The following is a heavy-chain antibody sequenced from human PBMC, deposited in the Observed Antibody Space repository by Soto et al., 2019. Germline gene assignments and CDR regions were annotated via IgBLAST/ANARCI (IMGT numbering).Heavy chain of an antibody. D-gene: IGHD6-13*01. CDR1: GFTFISYD. Sequence: PGGSLRLSCAASGFTFISYDMHWVLQATGKGLEWVSAIGTAGDTYYPGSVKGRFTISRENAKNSLYLQMNSLRAEDTAVYYCARVSPIYSSSWYDYWGQGTLVTVSS. J-gene: IGHJ4*02. V-gene: IGHV3-13*01. CDR3: ARVSPIYSSSWYDY. CDR2: IGTAGDT.